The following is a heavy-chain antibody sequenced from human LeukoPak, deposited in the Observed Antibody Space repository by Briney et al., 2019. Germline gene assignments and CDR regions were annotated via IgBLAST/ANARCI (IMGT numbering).Heavy chain of an antibody. Sequence: GSLRLSCAASGFTFSSYSMSWVRQAPGKGLEWVSAISGSGGSTYYADSVKGRFTISRDNSKNTLYLQMNSLRAEDTAVYYCANHLDYGDSWGYYYYGMDVWGQGTTVTVSS. V-gene: IGHV3-23*01. J-gene: IGHJ6*02. CDR1: GFTFSSYS. CDR3: ANHLDYGDSWGYYYYGMDV. CDR2: ISGSGGST. D-gene: IGHD4-17*01.